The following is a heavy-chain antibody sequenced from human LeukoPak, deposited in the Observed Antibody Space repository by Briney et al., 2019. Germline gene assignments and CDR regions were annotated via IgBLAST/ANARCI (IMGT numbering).Heavy chain of an antibody. CDR2: ISSSRSTI. CDR1: GFTFSSYS. J-gene: IGHJ6*03. CDR3: ARDVGIVVVHYYYMDV. V-gene: IGHV3-48*04. Sequence: EGSLRLSWAASGFTFSSYSMNWVRQAPGKGREWVSYISSSRSTIYYADSVKGGFTISRENDKNSLYLQMNSLSAEETAVYYCARDVGIVVVHYYYMDVWGKGTTVTVSS. D-gene: IGHD3-22*01.